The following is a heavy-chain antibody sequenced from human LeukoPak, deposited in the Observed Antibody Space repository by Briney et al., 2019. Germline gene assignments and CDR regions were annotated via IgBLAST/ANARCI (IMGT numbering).Heavy chain of an antibody. Sequence: GGSLRLSCAASGFTFSSYAMSWVRQAPGKGLEWVSFISGSGGSTYYADSVKGRFTISRDNSNNTLYLQMNSLRAEDTAVYYCAKRRGLELLYYYYMDVWGKGTTVTVSS. CDR1: GFTFSSYA. CDR3: AKRRGLELLYYYYMDV. D-gene: IGHD1-7*01. J-gene: IGHJ6*03. CDR2: ISGSGGST. V-gene: IGHV3-23*01.